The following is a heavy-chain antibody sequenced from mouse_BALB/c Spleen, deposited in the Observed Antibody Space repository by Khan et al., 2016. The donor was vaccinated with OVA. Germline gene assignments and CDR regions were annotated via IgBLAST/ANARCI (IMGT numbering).Heavy chain of an antibody. Sequence: VQLQQSGAELVRPGALVKLSCKGSGFNIKDYYMHWVKRRPEQGLEWIGWIDPENGNTIYDPKLQGKANITADTSSNTAYLQLSSLESEDTAVYYCARAGYSAWFAYWGQGTLVTVSA. CDR3: ARAGYSAWFAY. CDR1: GFNIKDYY. CDR2: IDPENGNT. J-gene: IGHJ3*01. V-gene: IGHV14-1*02. D-gene: IGHD4-1*01.